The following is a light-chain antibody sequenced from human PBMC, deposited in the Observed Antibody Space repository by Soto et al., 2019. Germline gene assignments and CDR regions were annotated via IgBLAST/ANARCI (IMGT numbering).Light chain of an antibody. Sequence: QSVLTQPPSVSGAPAQRITISCTGSSSNIGAGFDVHWYQHLPGTAPKLLIYGNSRRPSGVPDRFSGSRSGTSASLAITGLQAEDEAHYYCQSYDISLTGFWIFGGGTKVTVL. V-gene: IGLV1-40*01. CDR3: QSYDISLTGFWI. J-gene: IGLJ2*01. CDR1: SSNIGAGFD. CDR2: GNS.